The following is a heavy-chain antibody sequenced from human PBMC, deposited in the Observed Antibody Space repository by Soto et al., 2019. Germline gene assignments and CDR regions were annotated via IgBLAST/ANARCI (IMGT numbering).Heavy chain of an antibody. J-gene: IGHJ5*02. V-gene: IGHV1-24*01. D-gene: IGHD3-10*01. CDR2: FDPEDGET. CDR1: GYTLTELS. CDR3: ATVVGRYYGSGSYYWFDP. Sequence: ASVKVSCKVSGYTLTELSMHLVRQAPGKGLEWMGGFDPEDGETIYAQKFQGRVTMTEDTSTDTAYMELSSLRSEDTAVYYCATVVGRYYGSGSYYWFDPWGQGTLVTVSS.